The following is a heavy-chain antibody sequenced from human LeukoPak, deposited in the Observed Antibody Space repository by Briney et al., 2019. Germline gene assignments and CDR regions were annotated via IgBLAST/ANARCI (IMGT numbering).Heavy chain of an antibody. CDR2: IIPILGIA. V-gene: IGHV1-69*04. CDR3: ARVSTAPPYYFDY. D-gene: IGHD5-18*01. CDR1: GYTFTTFG. J-gene: IGHJ4*02. Sequence: GASVKVSCKASGYTFTTFGVSWVRQAPGQGLEWMGRIIPILGIANYAQKFQGRVTITADKSTSTAYMELSSLRSEDTAVYYCARVSTAPPYYFDYWGQGTLVTVSS.